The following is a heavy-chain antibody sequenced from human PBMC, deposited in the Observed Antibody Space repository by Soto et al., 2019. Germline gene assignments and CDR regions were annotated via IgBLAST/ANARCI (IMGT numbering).Heavy chain of an antibody. CDR3: VRGKDQYNTLTYSYCDQ. Sequence: EVQLVESGGGLVQPGGSLRLSCAASGFTCSRYWMHWVRQAPGEGLMWVSRINSDGSMTSYADSVKGRFTIPRDNAKNTAYLHMNSLRAEDTARYYCVRGKDQYNTLTYSYCDQWGEGTLVTVSS. J-gene: IGHJ5*02. CDR1: GFTCSRYW. D-gene: IGHD4-4*01. V-gene: IGHV3-74*01. CDR2: INSDGSMT.